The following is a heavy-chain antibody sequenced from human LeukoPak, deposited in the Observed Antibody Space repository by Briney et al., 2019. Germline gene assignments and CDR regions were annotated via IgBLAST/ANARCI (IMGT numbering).Heavy chain of an antibody. Sequence: SETLSLACTVSGGSISGHFWSWIRQPPGKGLEWIGFVSYSGDTNYSPSFNGRVTISLDTSKSQFSLNLNSVTAADTAVYFCARGGASSRYFGYWGQGTLVTVSS. J-gene: IGHJ4*02. CDR2: VSYSGDT. V-gene: IGHV4-59*11. CDR1: GGSISGHF. D-gene: IGHD1-26*01. CDR3: ARGGASSRYFGY.